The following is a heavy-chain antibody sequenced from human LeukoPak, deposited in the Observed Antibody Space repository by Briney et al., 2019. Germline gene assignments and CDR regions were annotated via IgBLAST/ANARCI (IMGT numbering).Heavy chain of an antibody. CDR3: ARVPGIEYYSNSHVYVPPEKYYYYYGMDV. J-gene: IGHJ6*02. CDR2: IYYSGST. D-gene: IGHD4-11*01. Sequence: PSETLSLTCTVSSGSISSGVYSWSWIRQHPGKGLEWIGYIYYSGSTYYNPSLKSRVTISVDTSKNQFSLKLSSVTAADTAVYYCARVPGIEYYSNSHVYVPPEKYYYYYGMDVWGQGTTVTVSS. CDR1: SGSISSGVYS. V-gene: IGHV4-31*03.